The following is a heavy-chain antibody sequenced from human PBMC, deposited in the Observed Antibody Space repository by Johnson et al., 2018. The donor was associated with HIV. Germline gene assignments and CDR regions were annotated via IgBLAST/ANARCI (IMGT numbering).Heavy chain of an antibody. J-gene: IGHJ3*02. V-gene: IGHV3-30*14. CDR1: GFTFNSYA. CDR3: ARNWAAGIAAATMWWHAFDI. D-gene: IGHD6-13*01. CDR2: ISYDGSNK. Sequence: VQLVESGGGVVQPGRSLRLSCAASGFTFNSYAMHWVRQAPGKGLEWVAIISYDGSNKYYADSVKGRFTISRDNSKNTLYLQMNSLRAEDTAVYYCARNWAAGIAAATMWWHAFDIWGQGTMVTVSS.